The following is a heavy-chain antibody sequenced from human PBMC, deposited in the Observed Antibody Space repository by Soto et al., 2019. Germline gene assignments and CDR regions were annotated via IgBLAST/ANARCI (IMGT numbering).Heavy chain of an antibody. CDR3: ARGSHSRRWLESRYAMDV. D-gene: IGHD6-19*01. CDR2: IIPIFGTA. Sequence: QVQLVQSGAEVKKPGSSVKVSCKASGGTFSSYAISWVRQAPGQGLEWMGGIIPIFGTANYAQKFQGRVTITADESTSTAYMELSSLRSEDTAVYYCARGSHSRRWLESRYAMDVWGQGTTVTVSS. CDR1: GGTFSSYA. J-gene: IGHJ6*02. V-gene: IGHV1-69*01.